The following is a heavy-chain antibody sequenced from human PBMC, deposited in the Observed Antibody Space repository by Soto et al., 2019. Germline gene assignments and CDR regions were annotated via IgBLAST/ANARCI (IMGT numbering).Heavy chain of an antibody. CDR1: GFTFDDYA. Sequence: EVQLVESGGGLVQPGRSLRLSCAASGFTFDDYAMHWVRQAPGKGLEWVSGISWNSGSIGYADPVKGRFTISRDNAKNSLDLQMNRLRAEDTALYYCAKASRGYSCANYGMDLWGQGTTVTVSS. D-gene: IGHD5-18*01. V-gene: IGHV3-9*01. CDR2: ISWNSGSI. CDR3: AKASRGYSCANYGMDL. J-gene: IGHJ6*02.